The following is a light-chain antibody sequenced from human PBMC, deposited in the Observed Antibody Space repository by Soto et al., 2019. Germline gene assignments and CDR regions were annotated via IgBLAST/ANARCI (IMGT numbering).Light chain of an antibody. Sequence: DIQMTQSPSTLSASVGDRVTITRRASQSISRWLVWYQQKPGKAPKLLIYDASSLQSGVPSRFSGSGSGTEFTLTISSLQPDDLATYYCQQYNSYSRKFGQGTKVDIK. CDR3: QQYNSYSRK. J-gene: IGKJ1*01. V-gene: IGKV1-5*01. CDR2: DAS. CDR1: QSISRW.